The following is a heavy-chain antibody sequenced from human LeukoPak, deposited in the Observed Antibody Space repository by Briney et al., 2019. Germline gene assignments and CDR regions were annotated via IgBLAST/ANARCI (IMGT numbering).Heavy chain of an antibody. CDR2: INHSGST. D-gene: IGHD1-26*01. Sequence: PSETLSLTCAVYGGSFSGYYWSWIRQPPGKGLEWIGEINHSGSTNYNPSLKSRVTISVDTSKNQFSLKLSSVTAADTAVYYCATRNSESYSIWGQGTMVTVSS. J-gene: IGHJ3*02. CDR1: GGSFSGYY. V-gene: IGHV4-34*01. CDR3: ATRNSESYSI.